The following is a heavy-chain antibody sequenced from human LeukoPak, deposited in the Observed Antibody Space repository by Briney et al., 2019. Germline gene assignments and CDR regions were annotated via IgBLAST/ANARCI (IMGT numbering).Heavy chain of an antibody. CDR3: ARDPEVPDYYSYMDV. CDR1: GFIFSSYG. CDR2: ISSGGAYT. J-gene: IGHJ6*03. Sequence: SGGSLRLSCTGSGFIFSSYGLFWVRQAPGKGLEWVLAISSGGAYTNYADSVKGRFTIPRDNALNSVSLQMNGLRAEDTAIYYCARDPEVPDYYSYMDVWGKGTTVTVSS. V-gene: IGHV3-21*01.